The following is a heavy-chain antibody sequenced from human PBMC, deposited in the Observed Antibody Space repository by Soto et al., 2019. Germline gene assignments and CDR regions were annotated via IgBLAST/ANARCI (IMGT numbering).Heavy chain of an antibody. CDR1: GFTFSSYS. D-gene: IGHD1-1*01. CDR2: ISSSSSYI. CDR3: ANLDWSQLPNNFDY. J-gene: IGHJ4*02. V-gene: IGHV3-21*04. Sequence: PGGSLRLSCAASGFTFSSYSMNWVRQAPGKGLEWVSSISSSSSYIYYADSVKGRFTISRDNSKSTLYLQLNNLRAEDTAVYYCANLDWSQLPNNFDYWGQGTLVTVSS.